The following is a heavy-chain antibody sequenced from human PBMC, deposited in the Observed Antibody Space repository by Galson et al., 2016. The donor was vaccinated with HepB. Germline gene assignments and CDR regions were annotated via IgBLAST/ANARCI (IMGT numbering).Heavy chain of an antibody. CDR3: AKEPQKYSSGWYYYN. CDR1: GFIFSNFG. V-gene: IGHV3-30*18. J-gene: IGHJ4*02. Sequence: SLRLSCAASGFIFSNFGMHWVRQAPGKGPEWVGVVSFNGKVQYYADSVKGRFTISRDNSKNTLYLQMDSLRVEDTALYYCAKEPQKYSSGWYYYNWGQGALVTVSS. CDR2: VSFNGKVQ. D-gene: IGHD6-19*01.